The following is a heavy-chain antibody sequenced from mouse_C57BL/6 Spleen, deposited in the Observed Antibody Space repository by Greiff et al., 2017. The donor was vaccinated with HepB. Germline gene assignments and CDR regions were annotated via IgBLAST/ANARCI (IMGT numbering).Heavy chain of an antibody. CDR3: ARSRDDFDY. Sequence: QVQLKQPGAELVKPGASVKLSCKASGYTFTRYWMHWVKQRPGQGLEWIGMIYPNSGSTNYNEKFKSKATLTVDKSSSTAYMQLSSLTSEDSAVDYCARSRDDFDYWGQGTTLTVSS. J-gene: IGHJ2*01. CDR1: GYTFTRYW. D-gene: IGHD3-3*01. V-gene: IGHV1-64*01. CDR2: IYPNSGST.